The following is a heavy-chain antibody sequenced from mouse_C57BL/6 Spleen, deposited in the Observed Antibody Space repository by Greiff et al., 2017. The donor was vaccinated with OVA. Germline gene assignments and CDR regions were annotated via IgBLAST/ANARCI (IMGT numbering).Heavy chain of an antibody. CDR2: ISYDGSN. J-gene: IGHJ4*01. CDR3: ARVGGSCPYYAMDY. V-gene: IGHV3-6*01. Sequence: EVQVVESGPGLVKPSQSLSLTCSVTGYSITSGYYWNWIRQFPGNKLEWMGYISYDGSNNYNPSLKNRISITRDTSTNQFFLKLNSVTTEDTATYYCARVGGSCPYYAMDYWGQGTSVTVSS. D-gene: IGHD1-1*01. CDR1: GYSITSGYY.